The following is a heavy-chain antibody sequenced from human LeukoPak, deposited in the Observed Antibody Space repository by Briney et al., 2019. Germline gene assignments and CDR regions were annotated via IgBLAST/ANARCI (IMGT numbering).Heavy chain of an antibody. CDR3: ATLEQQLVRDNWFDP. D-gene: IGHD6-13*01. V-gene: IGHV1-69*13. J-gene: IGHJ5*02. Sequence: ASVKVSCKASGGTFSSYAISWVRQAPGQGLEWMGGIIPIFGTANYAQKLQGRVTITADESTSTAYMELSSLRSEDTAVYYCATLEQQLVRDNWFDPWGQGTLVTVSS. CDR2: IIPIFGTA. CDR1: GGTFSSYA.